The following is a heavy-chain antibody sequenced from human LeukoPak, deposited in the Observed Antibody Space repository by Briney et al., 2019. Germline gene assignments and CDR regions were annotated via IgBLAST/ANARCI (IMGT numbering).Heavy chain of an antibody. CDR1: GGSISSYF. D-gene: IGHD3-22*01. CDR2: IYYSGST. J-gene: IGHJ4*02. V-gene: IGHV4-59*01. CDR3: ARENTSGYRGPNLDY. Sequence: PSETLSLTCTVSGGSISSYFWSWLRQPPGKGLEWIGNIYYSGSTNHNPSLKSRVTISLDTSKNQFSLKLSSVTAADTAVYYCARENTSGYRGPNLDYWGQGTLVPVSS.